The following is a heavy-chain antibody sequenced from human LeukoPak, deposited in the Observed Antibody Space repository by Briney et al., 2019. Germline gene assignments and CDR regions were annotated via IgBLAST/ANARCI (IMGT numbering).Heavy chain of an antibody. Sequence: GGSLRLSCAASGFTVSSNYMSWVRQAPGKGLEWVSVIYSGGSTYYADSVKGRFTISRDNSKNTLYLQMNSLRAEDTAVYYCARESPGNWFDLWGQGTLVTVSS. CDR3: ARESPGNWFDL. CDR1: GFTVSSNY. V-gene: IGHV3-66*01. CDR2: IYSGGST. J-gene: IGHJ5*02.